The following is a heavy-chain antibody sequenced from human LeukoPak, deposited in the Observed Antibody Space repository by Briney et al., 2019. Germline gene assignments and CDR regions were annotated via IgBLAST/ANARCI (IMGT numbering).Heavy chain of an antibody. J-gene: IGHJ5*02. Sequence: ASVKVSCKASGYTLADFHIQWVRQATGHGLEWMGTLNPHSGATHYAQKFRGRVTMTRDTSVNTAYMELSRLTSDDTAVYYCARDRAYDSSGNPMFNPWGQGTLVTVSS. CDR3: ARDRAYDSSGNPMFNP. CDR2: LNPHSGAT. D-gene: IGHD3-22*01. CDR1: GYTLADFH. V-gene: IGHV1-2*02.